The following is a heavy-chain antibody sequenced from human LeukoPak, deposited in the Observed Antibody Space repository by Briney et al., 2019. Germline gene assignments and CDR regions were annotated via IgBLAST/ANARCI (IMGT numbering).Heavy chain of an antibody. J-gene: IGHJ4*02. Sequence: GGSLRLSCAASGFTFSNFEMNWVRQAPGTGLEWVSYISIVDTTIYYADSVKGRFTISRDNAKNTLYLQMNSLRAEDTAVYYCALARYGGNSDLDYWGQGTLVTVSS. CDR1: GFTFSNFE. CDR2: ISIVDTTI. CDR3: ALARYGGNSDLDY. D-gene: IGHD4-23*01. V-gene: IGHV3-48*03.